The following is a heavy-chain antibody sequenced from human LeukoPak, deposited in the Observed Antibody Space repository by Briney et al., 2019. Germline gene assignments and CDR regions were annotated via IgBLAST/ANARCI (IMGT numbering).Heavy chain of an antibody. J-gene: IGHJ4*02. CDR2: INQDGSEK. V-gene: IGHV3-7*01. Sequence: GGSLRLSCAASGFTFSSYWMSWVRQAPGKGLEWVADINQDGSEKYYVDSVKGRFTISRDNAKNSLYLQMNSLRAEDTAVSYCATTPSWFAETYCDCWGQGTLVSVSS. CDR3: ATTPSWFAETYCDC. D-gene: IGHD3-10*01. CDR1: GFTFSSYW.